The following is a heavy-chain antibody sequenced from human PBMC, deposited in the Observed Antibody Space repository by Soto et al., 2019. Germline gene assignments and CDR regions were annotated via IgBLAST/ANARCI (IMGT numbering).Heavy chain of an antibody. V-gene: IGHV1-69*01. CDR3: ARVLSSPSERLAVGGNYYYCGMDL. D-gene: IGHD6-19*01. CDR2: IIPIFGTA. J-gene: IGHJ6*02. Sequence: QVQLVQSGAEVTKPGSSVKVSCKASGGTFSSYAISWVRQAPGQGLEWMGGIIPIFGTANYAQKFQGRDTITADESTSTAYMELGRLRSEDTAVYYRARVLSSPSERLAVGGNYYYCGMDLWGQGTTVTVSS. CDR1: GGTFSSYA.